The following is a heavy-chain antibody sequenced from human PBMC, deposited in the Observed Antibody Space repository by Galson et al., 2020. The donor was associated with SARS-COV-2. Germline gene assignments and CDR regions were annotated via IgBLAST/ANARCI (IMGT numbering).Heavy chain of an antibody. CDR1: GYSVSTTHY. D-gene: IGHD3-22*01. CDR3: ARQGVNMIVLVTVPGWYFDL. CDR2: VSPSGTT. V-gene: IGHV4-38-2*02. Sequence: KSSETLSLTCTVSGYSVSTTHYWGWVRQPPGRGLEWIGSVSPSGTTYYNPSLKSRVTISVDTSKNQFSLRLDSVTAADTALYYCARQGVNMIVLVTVPGWYFDLWGRGTLVTVSS. J-gene: IGHJ2*01.